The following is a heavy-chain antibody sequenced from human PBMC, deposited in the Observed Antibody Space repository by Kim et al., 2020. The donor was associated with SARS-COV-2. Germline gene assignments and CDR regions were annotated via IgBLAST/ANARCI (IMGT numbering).Heavy chain of an antibody. CDR3: ARWPVVCSGDCSPATYSYGLDV. V-gene: IGHV4-31*03. CDR2: IFYSGST. Sequence: SETLSLTCTVSGGSISTSGYYWSWIRQHPGKGLEWIGYIFYSGSTYYNPSLKSRATISVDTSENQFSLKLSSVTSADTAVYHCARWPVVCSGDCSPATYSYGLDVWGQGTTVTVSS. J-gene: IGHJ6*02. D-gene: IGHD2-21*02. CDR1: GGSISTSGYY.